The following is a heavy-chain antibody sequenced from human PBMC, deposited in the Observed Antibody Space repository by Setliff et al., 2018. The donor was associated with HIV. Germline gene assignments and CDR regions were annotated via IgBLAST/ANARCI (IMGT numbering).Heavy chain of an antibody. J-gene: IGHJ3*02. CDR3: ARHCLQTETTYCPTSDVFDI. D-gene: IGHD4-4*01. CDR1: GQSISDYY. V-gene: IGHV4-34*01. CDR2: IHYSGST. Sequence: SEALSLTCAVYGQSISDYYWGWIRQPPGKGLEWIGTIHYSGSTYYNPSLKSRVTISVDTSKNQFSLKLSSVTAADTAVFYCARHCLQTETTYCPTSDVFDIWGQGTMVTVSS.